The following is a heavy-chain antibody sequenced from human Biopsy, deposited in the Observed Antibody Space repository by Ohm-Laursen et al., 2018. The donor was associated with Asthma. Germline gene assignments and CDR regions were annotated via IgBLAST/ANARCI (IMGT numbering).Heavy chain of an antibody. CDR2: IYSGGTS. V-gene: IGHV3-53*01. Sequence: GSLRLSCAASGFTFKDAWMSWVRQAPGKGLEWVSVIYSGGTSHTADSVRGRFTISRDYSKNTLYLQMHSLRAEDTAVYYCARGDSSNWSHYYFDYWGQGTQVTVSS. J-gene: IGHJ4*02. CDR3: ARGDSSNWSHYYFDY. CDR1: GFTFKDAW. D-gene: IGHD3-22*01.